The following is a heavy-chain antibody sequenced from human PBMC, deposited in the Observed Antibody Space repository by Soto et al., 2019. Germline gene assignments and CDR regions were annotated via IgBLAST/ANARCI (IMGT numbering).Heavy chain of an antibody. CDR2: IYRTGST. D-gene: IGHD1-7*01. CDR1: GGSFTSNNW. Sequence: SETLSLTCAVSGGSFTSNNWWTWVRQPPGQGLEWIGAIYRTGSTNYNPSLKSRVTISLDKSENQFSLKVTSLTAADTAVYYCASRDPGTSVDYWGQGTLVTVSS. J-gene: IGHJ4*02. CDR3: ASRDPGTSVDY. V-gene: IGHV4-4*02.